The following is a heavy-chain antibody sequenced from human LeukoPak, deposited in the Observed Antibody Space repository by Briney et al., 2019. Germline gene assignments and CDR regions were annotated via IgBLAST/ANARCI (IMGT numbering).Heavy chain of an antibody. D-gene: IGHD1-14*01. CDR1: GFTFSNYG. V-gene: IGHV3-30*02. CDR2: IRYDGNNK. J-gene: IGHJ4*02. CDR3: VKDNPLDY. Sequence: PGGSLGLSCGASGFTFSNYGMLWVRQAPGKGLDWVAFIRYDGNNKLYADSVKGRFTISRDNSKNTLYLHINSLRAEDTAVYYCVKDNPLDYWGQGTLVIVSS.